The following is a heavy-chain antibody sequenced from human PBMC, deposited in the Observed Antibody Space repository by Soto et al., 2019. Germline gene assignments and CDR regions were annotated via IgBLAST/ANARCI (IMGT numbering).Heavy chain of an antibody. D-gene: IGHD2-15*01. CDR3: ATLGWRDSPTEEYYYYCAMDV. J-gene: IGHJ6*02. CDR1: GGSLSGYY. Sequence: QVQLQQWGAGLLKPSETLSLTCAVSGGSLSGYYWSWIRQPPGKRLEWIGEINHIGSTNYNPSLKSRLTILVDTSKSQFTLKLSSGTDADTAVYYCATLGWRDSPTEEYYYYCAMDVWSQGTTVTVSS. CDR2: INHIGST. V-gene: IGHV4-34*01.